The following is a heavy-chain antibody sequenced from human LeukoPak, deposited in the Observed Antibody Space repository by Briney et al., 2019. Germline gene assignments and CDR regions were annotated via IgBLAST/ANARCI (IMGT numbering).Heavy chain of an antibody. CDR3: VRLCVRGVIGP. CDR2: INPNSGGT. Sequence: ASVKVSCKASGYTFTGYYMHWVRQAPGQGLEWMGWINPNSGGTNYAQKFQGRVTMTGDTSTNTAFMQLNDLTSDDTAVYYCVRLCVRGVIGPWGQGTLVTVSS. V-gene: IGHV1-2*02. D-gene: IGHD3-10*01. CDR1: GYTFTGYY. J-gene: IGHJ5*02.